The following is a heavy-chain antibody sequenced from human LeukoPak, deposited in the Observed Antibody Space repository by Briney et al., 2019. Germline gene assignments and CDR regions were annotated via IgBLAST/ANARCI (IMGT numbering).Heavy chain of an antibody. CDR3: ARGGYCSGGSCYSYYYYYYMDV. CDR1: GFTFDDYA. D-gene: IGHD2-15*01. CDR2: ISWNSGSI. V-gene: IGHV3-9*01. J-gene: IGHJ6*03. Sequence: GGSLRLSCAASGFTFDDYAMHWVRQAPGKGLEWVSGISWNSGSIGYADSVKGRFTISRDNAKNSLYLQMDSLRAEDTALYYCARGGYCSGGSCYSYYYYYYMDVWGKGTTVTVS.